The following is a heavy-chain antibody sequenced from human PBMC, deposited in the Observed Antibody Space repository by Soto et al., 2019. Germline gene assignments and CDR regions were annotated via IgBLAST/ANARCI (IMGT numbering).Heavy chain of an antibody. V-gene: IGHV1-18*01. Sequence: QVQLVQSGVEVKKPGASVKVSCKASGYTFTTYGIRWVRQAPEQGLEWMGWISPYDGDTNYADTLQGRVTLTTDTSTTTAYMELRSLRSDDTAMYYCARDHGGSYQADSFDPWGQGTLVIVSS. CDR1: GYTFTTYG. CDR2: ISPYDGDT. CDR3: ARDHGGSYQADSFDP. D-gene: IGHD1-26*01. J-gene: IGHJ5*02.